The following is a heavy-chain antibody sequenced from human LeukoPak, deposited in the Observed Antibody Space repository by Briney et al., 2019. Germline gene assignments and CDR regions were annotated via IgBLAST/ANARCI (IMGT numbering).Heavy chain of an antibody. CDR2: IYYSGTT. J-gene: IGHJ4*02. CDR1: GGSISNYY. V-gene: IGHV4-59*08. CDR3: ARHSGASPHYFDY. Sequence: SETLSLTCTVSGGSISNYYWSWIRQPPGRGLEWIGFIYYSGTTHYNPSLKSRVTMSVATSNNQFSLRLSSVTATDTAIYYCARHSGASPHYFDYWGQGALGTVS. D-gene: IGHD1-26*01.